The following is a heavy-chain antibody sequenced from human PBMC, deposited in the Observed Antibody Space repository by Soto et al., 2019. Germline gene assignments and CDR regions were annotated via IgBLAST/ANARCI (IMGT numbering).Heavy chain of an antibody. J-gene: IGHJ6*03. Sequence: QVQLQQWGAGLLKPSETLSLTCAVYGGSFSGYYWSWIRQPPGKGLEWIGEINHSGSTNYNPSLKSRVTISVDTSKNQFSLKLGSVTAAYTAVYYCARGGATGIAARLAGLYYYMDVWGKGTTVTVSS. CDR2: INHSGST. CDR3: ARGGATGIAARLAGLYYYMDV. CDR1: GGSFSGYY. V-gene: IGHV4-34*01. D-gene: IGHD6-6*01.